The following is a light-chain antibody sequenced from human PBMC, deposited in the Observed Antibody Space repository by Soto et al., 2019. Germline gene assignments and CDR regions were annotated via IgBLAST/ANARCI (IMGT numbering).Light chain of an antibody. Sequence: DIQMTQSPSTLSASVGDRVTITFRASQSISTWLAWYQQKPGKAPKLLIYKASSLETGVPSRFSGSGSGTEFTLTIISLQPDDFATYYCQQYNSYSPWTFGQGTKLEIK. CDR2: KAS. J-gene: IGKJ2*02. CDR1: QSISTW. CDR3: QQYNSYSPWT. V-gene: IGKV1-5*03.